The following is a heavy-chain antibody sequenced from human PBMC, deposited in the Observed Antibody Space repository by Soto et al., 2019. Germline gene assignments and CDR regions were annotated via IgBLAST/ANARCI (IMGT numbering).Heavy chain of an antibody. CDR3: AKASSGTYGY. J-gene: IGHJ4*02. CDR2: INESGGTT. D-gene: IGHD1-26*01. Sequence: EVQLLESGGGLVQPGGSLRLSCAASGFTFSNNAMSWVRQAPGKGLEWVSSINESGGTTYYADSVKGRFTISRDNSKNTLYLQMNSLRAEDTATYYCAKASSGTYGYWGQGSPVTVSS. V-gene: IGHV3-23*01. CDR1: GFTFSNNA.